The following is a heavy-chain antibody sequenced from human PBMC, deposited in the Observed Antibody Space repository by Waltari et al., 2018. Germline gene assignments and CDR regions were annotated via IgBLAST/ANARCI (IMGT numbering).Heavy chain of an antibody. J-gene: IGHJ3*02. D-gene: IGHD3-22*01. CDR1: GYTFTGYY. CDR3: ARDHDSSGYYYDAAFDI. CDR2: INPNSGGT. Sequence: QVQLVQSGAEVKKPGASVKVSCKASGYTFTGYYMHWVRQAPGQGLEWMGWINPNSGGTNYAQKLQGRVTMTRDTSISTAYMELSRLRSDDTAVYYCARDHDSSGYYYDAAFDIWGQGTMVTVSS. V-gene: IGHV1-2*02.